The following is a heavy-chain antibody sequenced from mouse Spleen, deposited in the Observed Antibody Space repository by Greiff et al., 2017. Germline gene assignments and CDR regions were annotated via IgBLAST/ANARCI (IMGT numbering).Heavy chain of an antibody. Sequence: EVKLVESGPSLVKPSQTLSLTCSVTGDSITSGYWNWIRKFPGNKLEYMGYISYSGSTYYNPSLKSRISITRDTSKNQYYLQLNSVTTEDTATYYCARSRDYDYPFDYWGQGTTLTVSS. CDR3: ARSRDYDYPFDY. J-gene: IGHJ2*01. D-gene: IGHD2-4*01. CDR1: GDSITSGY. V-gene: IGHV3-8*02. CDR2: ISYSGST.